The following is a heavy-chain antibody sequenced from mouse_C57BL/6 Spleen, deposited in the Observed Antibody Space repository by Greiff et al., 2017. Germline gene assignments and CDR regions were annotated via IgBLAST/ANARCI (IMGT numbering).Heavy chain of an antibody. CDR3: TRDSKGPFAY. Sequence: VQLQQSGAELVRPGASVKLSCTASGFNIKDDYMHWVKQRPEQGLEWIGWIDPENGDTEYASKFQGKATITADTSSNTAYLQLSSLTSEDTAVYYCTRDSKGPFAYWGQGTLVTVSA. CDR1: GFNIKDDY. J-gene: IGHJ3*01. V-gene: IGHV14-4*01. D-gene: IGHD2-5*01. CDR2: IDPENGDT.